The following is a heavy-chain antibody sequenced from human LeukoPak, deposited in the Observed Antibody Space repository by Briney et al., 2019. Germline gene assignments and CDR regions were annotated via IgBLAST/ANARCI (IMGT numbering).Heavy chain of an antibody. Sequence: PGGSLRLSCAASGLTFSSYGMHWVRQAPGKGLEWVAVISYDGSNKYYADSVKGRFTISRDNSKNTLYLQMNCLRAEDTAVYYCAKDLVAADVGMDVWGQGTTVTVSS. D-gene: IGHD6-13*01. CDR2: ISYDGSNK. CDR1: GLTFSSYG. J-gene: IGHJ6*02. CDR3: AKDLVAADVGMDV. V-gene: IGHV3-30*18.